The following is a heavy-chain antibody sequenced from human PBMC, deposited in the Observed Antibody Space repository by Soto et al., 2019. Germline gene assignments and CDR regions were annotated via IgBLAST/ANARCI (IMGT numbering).Heavy chain of an antibody. CDR3: AKTEHSSGWYYFDY. V-gene: IGHV3-30*18. J-gene: IGHJ4*02. CDR2: ISYDGSNK. Sequence: SLRLSCAASGFTFSSYGMHWVRQAPGKGLEWVAVISYDGSNKYYADSVKGRFTISRDNSKNTLYLQMNSLRAEDTAVYYCAKTEHSSGWYYFDYWGQGTLVTVSS. D-gene: IGHD6-19*01. CDR1: GFTFSSYG.